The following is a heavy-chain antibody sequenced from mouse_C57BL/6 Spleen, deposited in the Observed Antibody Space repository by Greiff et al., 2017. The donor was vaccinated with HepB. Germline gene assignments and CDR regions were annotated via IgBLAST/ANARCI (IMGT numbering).Heavy chain of an antibody. CDR3: ARSPPVTTVVAGKAWENWYFDV. V-gene: IGHV1-39*01. D-gene: IGHD1-1*01. Sequence: EVQLQESGPELVKPGASVKISCKASGYSFTDYNMNWVKQSNGKSLEWIGVINPNYGTTSYNQKFKGKATLTVDQSSSTAYMQLNSLTSEDSAVYYCARSPPVTTVVAGKAWENWYFDVWGTGTTVTVSS. CDR1: GYSFTDYN. J-gene: IGHJ1*03. CDR2: INPNYGTT.